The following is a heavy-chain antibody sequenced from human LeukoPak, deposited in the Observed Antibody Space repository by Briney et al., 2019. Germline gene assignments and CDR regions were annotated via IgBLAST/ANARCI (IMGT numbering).Heavy chain of an antibody. J-gene: IGHJ3*02. Sequence: GESLKISCSASGFTFNMYAMHWVRQAPGKGLEYLSGINNNGGTTNYADSVKGRFTISRDNFNNTLYLQMSSLRAEDTAVYYCVKTMVTFGGIIRADAFDTWGQGTMVTVS. CDR1: GFTFNMYA. V-gene: IGHV3-64D*06. CDR2: INNNGGTT. CDR3: VKTMVTFGGIIRADAFDT. D-gene: IGHD3-16*01.